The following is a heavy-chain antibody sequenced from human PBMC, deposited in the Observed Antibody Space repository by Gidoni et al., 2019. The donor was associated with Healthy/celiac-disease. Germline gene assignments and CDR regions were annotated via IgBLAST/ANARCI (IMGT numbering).Heavy chain of an antibody. J-gene: IGHJ4*02. CDR2: TYPGDSDT. CDR1: GYRFTSHW. D-gene: IGHD5-18*01. V-gene: IGHV5-51*01. Sequence: EVLLVTPGAAATKPGESLQSPCQGSGYRFTSHWIGWVRQMPGQGLGWMGITYPGDSDTGYSPSFQGQVTSSADKSISTAYLQWRSLKASDTAMYYCARQDLDSYGNLYFDYWGQGTLVTVSS. CDR3: ARQDLDSYGNLYFDY.